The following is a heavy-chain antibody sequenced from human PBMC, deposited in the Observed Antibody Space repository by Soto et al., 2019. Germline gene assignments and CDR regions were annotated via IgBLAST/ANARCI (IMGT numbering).Heavy chain of an antibody. V-gene: IGHV2-5*02. J-gene: IGHJ4*02. CDR2: IYWDDDK. CDR1: GFSLSTSGVG. D-gene: IGHD2-15*01. Sequence: QITLKESGPTLVKPTQTLTLTCSFSGFSLSTSGVGVGWIRQPPGKALEWLALIYWDDDKRYSPSLKSRLTITKDSSKNQVVLTMTNMDPVDTATYYCAHRPSYCSGGSCYSGFDYWGQGTLVTVSS. CDR3: AHRPSYCSGGSCYSGFDY.